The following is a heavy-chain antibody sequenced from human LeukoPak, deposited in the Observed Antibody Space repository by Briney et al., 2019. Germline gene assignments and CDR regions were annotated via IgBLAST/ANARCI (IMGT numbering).Heavy chain of an antibody. V-gene: IGHV3-9*01. D-gene: IGHD3-22*01. J-gene: IGHJ4*02. Sequence: PGRSLRLSCAASGFTFDDYAMHWVRQAPGKGLEWVSGISWNSGSIGYADSVKGRFTISRDNAKNSLYLQMNSLRAEDTALYYCASIDDSSGYYPHDYWGQGTLVTVSS. CDR1: GFTFDDYA. CDR3: ASIDDSSGYYPHDY. CDR2: ISWNSGSI.